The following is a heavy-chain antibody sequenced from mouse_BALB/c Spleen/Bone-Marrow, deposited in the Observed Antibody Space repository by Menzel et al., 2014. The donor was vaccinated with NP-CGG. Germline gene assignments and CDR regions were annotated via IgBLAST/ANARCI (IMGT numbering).Heavy chain of an antibody. D-gene: IGHD2-2*01. V-gene: IGHV4-1*02. CDR3: ARPNGSPYAMDY. J-gene: IGHJ4*01. Sequence: DVMLVESGGGLVQPGGSLKLSCAASGFDFSRYWMSWVRQAPGKGLEWIGEINPDSSTINYAPSLKDKFIISRDNAKSTLYLQMSKVISEDTALYYCARPNGSPYAMDYWGQGTSVTVSS. CDR2: INPDSSTI. CDR1: GFDFSRYW.